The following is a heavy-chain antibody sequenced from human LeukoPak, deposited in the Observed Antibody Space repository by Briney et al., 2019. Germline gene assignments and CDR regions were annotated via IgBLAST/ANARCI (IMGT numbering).Heavy chain of an antibody. CDR3: ARLTDYYYYMDV. Sequence: SETLSLTCTVSGGSISSYHWSWIRQPPGKGLEWIGYVYYSGSTNYNPSLKSRVTISVDTSKNQFSLKLSSVTAADTAVYYCARLTDYYYYMDVWGKGTTVTVSS. D-gene: IGHD4/OR15-4a*01. CDR2: VYYSGST. V-gene: IGHV4-59*01. J-gene: IGHJ6*03. CDR1: GGSISSYH.